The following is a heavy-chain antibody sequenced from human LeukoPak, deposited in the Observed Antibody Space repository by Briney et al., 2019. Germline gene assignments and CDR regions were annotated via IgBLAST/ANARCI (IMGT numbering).Heavy chain of an antibody. CDR3: ARGAVTGITVIVGAYYMDV. Sequence: SETLSLTCAVYGGYFSGYYWSWIRQPPGKGLEWIGEINHSGSTNYNPSLKSRVTISVDTSKNQFSLKLSSVTAADTAVYYCARGAVTGITVIVGAYYMDVCGKGTSVTVSS. J-gene: IGHJ6*03. CDR2: INHSGST. V-gene: IGHV4-34*01. D-gene: IGHD3-22*01. CDR1: GGYFSGYY.